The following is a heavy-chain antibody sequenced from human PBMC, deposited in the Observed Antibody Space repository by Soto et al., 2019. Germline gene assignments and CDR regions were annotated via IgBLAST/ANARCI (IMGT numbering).Heavy chain of an antibody. CDR3: ARDGINYDFWSGPRTYNWFDP. J-gene: IGHJ5*02. Sequence: SVKVSCKASGGTFSSYATSWVRQAPGQGLEWMGGIIPIFGTANYAQNFQGRVTITADKSTSTAYMELSSLRSEDTAVYYCARDGINYDFWSGPRTYNWFDPWGQGTLVTVSS. V-gene: IGHV1-69*06. CDR2: IIPIFGTA. D-gene: IGHD3-3*01. CDR1: GGTFSSYA.